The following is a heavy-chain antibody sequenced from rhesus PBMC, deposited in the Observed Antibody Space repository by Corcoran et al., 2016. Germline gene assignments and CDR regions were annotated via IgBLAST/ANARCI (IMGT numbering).Heavy chain of an antibody. D-gene: IGHD6-31*01. CDR2: IYGSGSST. CDR1: GGSISSNF. CDR3: ARGYSSGWTVMGY. J-gene: IGHJ4*01. Sequence: QVQLQEAGRGWVRPLETLSLTCVVSGGSISSNFWSWLGQLPGKGLRWVGYIYGSGSSTNYNPSLKNRVTLSLDTSKNQFSLTLSSVTAADTAVYYCARGYSSGWTVMGYWGQGVLVTVSS. V-gene: IGHV4S11*01.